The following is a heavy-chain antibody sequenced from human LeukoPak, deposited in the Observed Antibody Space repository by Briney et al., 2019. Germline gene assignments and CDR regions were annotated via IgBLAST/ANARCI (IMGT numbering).Heavy chain of an antibody. CDR1: ADSFSSHY. V-gene: IGHV4-59*11. J-gene: IGHJ3*02. CDR2: IPYIGST. CDR3: ARDLVTVTKGFDI. Sequence: SETLSLTCAVSADSFSSHYWTWIRQPPGKGLEWIGYIPYIGSTNYNPSLKSRVTISIDPSKNQFSLKLTSVTAADTAVYCWARDLVTVTKGFDIWGQGTMVSVSS. D-gene: IGHD4-17*01.